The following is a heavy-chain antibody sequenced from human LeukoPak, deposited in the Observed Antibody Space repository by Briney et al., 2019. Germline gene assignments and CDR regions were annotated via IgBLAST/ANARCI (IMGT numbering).Heavy chain of an antibody. CDR3: ASSHYYDSSGYPGKIDY. Sequence: SETLSLTCTVSGGSISSSSYYWGWIRQPPGKGLEWIGYIYQSGSTYYNPSLKSRVTISVDRSKSQLSLKVSSVTAADTAVYYCASSHYYDSSGYPGKIDYWGQGTLVTVSS. D-gene: IGHD3-22*01. CDR2: IYQSGST. J-gene: IGHJ4*02. CDR1: GGSISSSSYY. V-gene: IGHV4-30-2*01.